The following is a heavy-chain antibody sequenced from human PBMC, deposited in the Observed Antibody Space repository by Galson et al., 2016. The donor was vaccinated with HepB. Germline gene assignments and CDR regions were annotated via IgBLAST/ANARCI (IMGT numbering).Heavy chain of an antibody. CDR2: ISGSGGTT. CDR3: AKATTGYWYFDL. J-gene: IGHJ2*01. D-gene: IGHD1-1*01. Sequence: SLRLSCAASGLTFSNFAMTWVRQAPGKGLEWVSDISGSGGTTYYVDSAKGRFTMSRDNSKNTLYLQMNSLRAEDTAVYYCAKATTGYWYFDLWGRGTLVTVSS. CDR1: GLTFSNFA. V-gene: IGHV3-23*01.